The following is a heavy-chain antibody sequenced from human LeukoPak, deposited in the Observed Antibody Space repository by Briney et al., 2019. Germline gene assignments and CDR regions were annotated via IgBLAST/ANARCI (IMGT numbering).Heavy chain of an antibody. Sequence: GGSLRLSCAASGFTFSSYAMSWVRQAPEKGLEWVSAISGSGGSTYYADSVKGRFTISRDNSKNTLYLQMNSLRAEDTAVYYCAKEMEDYYGSGSYSFLDYWGQGTLVTVSS. CDR3: AKEMEDYYGSGSYSFLDY. CDR2: ISGSGGST. D-gene: IGHD3-10*01. V-gene: IGHV3-23*01. CDR1: GFTFSSYA. J-gene: IGHJ4*02.